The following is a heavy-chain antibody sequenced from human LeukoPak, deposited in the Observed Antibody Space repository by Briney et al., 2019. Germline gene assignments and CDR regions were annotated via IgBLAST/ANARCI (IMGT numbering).Heavy chain of an antibody. CDR3: ARLSSGYYQQLATFDY. V-gene: IGHV3-11*04. Sequence: KPRGSLRLSCAASGFTFIDYYMSWIRQAPGKGREWVSYISNGAGTIYYADSVKGRFTISRDNAKNSLYLQMNSLRVEDTAVYYCARLSSGYYQQLATFDYCGQGILVTVPS. CDR2: ISNGAGTI. D-gene: IGHD3-22*01. J-gene: IGHJ4*02. CDR1: GFTFIDYY.